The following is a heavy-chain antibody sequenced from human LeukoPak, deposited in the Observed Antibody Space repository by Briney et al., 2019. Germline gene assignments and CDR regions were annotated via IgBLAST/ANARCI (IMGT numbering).Heavy chain of an antibody. D-gene: IGHD2-21*01. J-gene: IGHJ4*02. CDR2: IYTSGST. V-gene: IGHV4-61*02. CDR1: GGSISSGSYY. CDR3: AREGLLYY. Sequence: SETLSLTCTVSGGSISSGSYYWSWIRQPAGKGLEWIGRIYTSGSTNYNPSLKSRVTISVDTSKNQFSLKLSSVTAADTAVYYCAREGLLYYWGQGTLVTVSS.